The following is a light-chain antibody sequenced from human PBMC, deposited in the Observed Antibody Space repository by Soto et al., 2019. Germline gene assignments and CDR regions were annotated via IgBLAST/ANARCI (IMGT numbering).Light chain of an antibody. CDR3: QQHNSYWRT. Sequence: DIQMTQTPSTLSASVGDRVTITCRASQSISTWLAWYQQKPGKAPKLLIYKASSLESGVPSRFSGGGSGTEFTLTISSLQPDDFAIYYCQQHNSYWRTFGQGTKVESK. J-gene: IGKJ1*01. CDR2: KAS. V-gene: IGKV1-5*03. CDR1: QSISTW.